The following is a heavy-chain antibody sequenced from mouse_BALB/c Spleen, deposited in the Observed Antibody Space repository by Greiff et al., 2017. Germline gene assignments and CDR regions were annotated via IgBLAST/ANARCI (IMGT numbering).Heavy chain of an antibody. CDR2: ISSGGSYT. Sequence: EVQRVESGGGLVKPGGSLKLSCAASGFTFSSYAMSWVRQSPEKRLEWVAEISSGGSYTYYPDTVTGRFTISRDNAKNTLYLEMSSLRSEDTAMYYCARQDGNGGWFAYWGQGTLVTVSA. CDR1: GFTFSSYA. CDR3: ARQDGNGGWFAY. J-gene: IGHJ3*01. V-gene: IGHV5-9-4*01. D-gene: IGHD2-1*01.